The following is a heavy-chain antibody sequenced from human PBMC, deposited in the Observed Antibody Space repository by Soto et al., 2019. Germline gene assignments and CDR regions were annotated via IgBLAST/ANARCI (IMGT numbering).Heavy chain of an antibody. J-gene: IGHJ6*02. CDR1: VGSINSGGYS. D-gene: IGHD2-2*01. CDR2: IYHTGNT. CDR3: ARVERTLSTPFAYGMDV. Sequence: QLQLQESGSGLVKPSQTLSLTCTVSVGSINSGGYSWIWIRQPPGKGLEWIGYIYHTGNTFYNPSLQSRVTRSVDPSKNQFALSLGSVPAADTAMYYCARVERTLSTPFAYGMDVWGQGTTVTGSS. V-gene: IGHV4-30-2*01.